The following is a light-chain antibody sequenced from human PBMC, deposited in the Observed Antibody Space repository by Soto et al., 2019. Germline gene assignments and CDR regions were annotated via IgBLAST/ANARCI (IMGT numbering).Light chain of an antibody. J-gene: IGKJ2*01. V-gene: IGKV2-30*01. CDR3: LQGPPWLYT. Sequence: DVVMTQSPLSLPVTLGQPASISCRSSQSLVYSDGNTYLNWFHQRPGQSPRRRIYQVSNRDSGVPDRFSGSGSGTDFTLKISRVEAEDVGVYYCLQGPPWLYTFGQGTKLEIK. CDR1: QSLVYSDGNTY. CDR2: QVS.